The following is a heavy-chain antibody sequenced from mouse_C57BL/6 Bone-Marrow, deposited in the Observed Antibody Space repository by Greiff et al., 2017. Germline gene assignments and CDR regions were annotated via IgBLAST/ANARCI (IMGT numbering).Heavy chain of an antibody. D-gene: IGHD1-1*01. CDR1: GYTFTDYE. CDR3: TGWLYGSSPGWFAY. J-gene: IGHJ3*01. CDR2: IDPETGGT. Sequence: VQLQQSGAELVRPGASVTLSCKASGYTFTDYEMHWVKQTPVHGLEWIGAIDPETGGTAYNQKFKGKAILTADKSSSTAYMELRSLTSEDSAVYYCTGWLYGSSPGWFAYWGQGTLVTVSA. V-gene: IGHV1-15*01.